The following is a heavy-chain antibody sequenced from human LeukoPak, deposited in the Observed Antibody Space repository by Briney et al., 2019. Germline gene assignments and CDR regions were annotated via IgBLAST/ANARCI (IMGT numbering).Heavy chain of an antibody. CDR2: INPRNGDT. CDR1: GYRFTGYY. Sequence: AASVKVSCKASGYRFTGYYVHWVRQAPGQGLEWMGYINPRNGDTRYSQKFQGTVTMTRDTSISTAYMELTTLRSADTAACFCARGGTIIVVATSYAMDVWGQGTPVTVSS. J-gene: IGHJ6*02. V-gene: IGHV1-2*02. CDR3: ARGGTIIVVATSYAMDV. D-gene: IGHD3-22*01.